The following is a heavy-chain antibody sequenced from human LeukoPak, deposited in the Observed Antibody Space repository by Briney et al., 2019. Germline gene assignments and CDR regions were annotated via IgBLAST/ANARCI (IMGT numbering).Heavy chain of an antibody. J-gene: IGHJ2*01. D-gene: IGHD2-15*01. V-gene: IGHV4-38-2*02. CDR1: GYSISSGYY. CDR3: SGGSAYWYFDL. CDR2: IYHSGST. Sequence: SETLSLTCTVSGYSISSGYYWGGIRQPPGKGLEWIGSIYHSGSTYYNPSLKSRVTISVDTSKNQFSLKLSSVTAADTAVYYCSGGSAYWYFDLWGRGTLVTVSS.